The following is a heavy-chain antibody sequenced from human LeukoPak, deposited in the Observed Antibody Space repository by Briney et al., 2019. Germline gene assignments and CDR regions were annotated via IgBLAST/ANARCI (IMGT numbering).Heavy chain of an antibody. V-gene: IGHV3-21*01. CDR3: ARDIAVAGRNDFDY. J-gene: IGHJ4*02. CDR1: GFTFSSYS. D-gene: IGHD6-19*01. Sequence: SLRLSCXASGFTFSSYSMYWVRQAPGKGLEWVSSISSSSSYIYYADSVKGRFTISRDNAKNSLYLQMNSLRAEDTAVYYCARDIAVAGRNDFDYWGQGTLVTVSS. CDR2: ISSSSSYI.